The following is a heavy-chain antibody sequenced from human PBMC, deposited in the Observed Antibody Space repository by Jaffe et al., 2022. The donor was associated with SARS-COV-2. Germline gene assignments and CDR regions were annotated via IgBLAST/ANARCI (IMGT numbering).Heavy chain of an antibody. J-gene: IGHJ4*02. D-gene: IGHD6-13*01. Sequence: QVQLVQSGAEVKQPGASVRVSCKASGYTFTDYVIHWLRQAPGQRLEWMGWIITGNGDTVYSRNFQGRITITRDTSANTAYMDLVSLRSEDTAVYYCARDDVSAPGSYCDFWGQGTLVTVSS. CDR1: GYTFTDYV. CDR3: ARDDVSAPGSYCDF. V-gene: IGHV1-3*04. CDR2: IITGNGDT.